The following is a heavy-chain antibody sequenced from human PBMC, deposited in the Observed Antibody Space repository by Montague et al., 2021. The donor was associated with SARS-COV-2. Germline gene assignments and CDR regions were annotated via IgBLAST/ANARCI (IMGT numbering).Heavy chain of an antibody. V-gene: IGHV4-31*03. CDR1: GDPISSAGYS. Sequence: TLSLTCSVSGDPISSAGYSWTCIRHPPTEDLEWIGYVYYTGSTDYNPSLKSRVSMSIDTSRNQFSLKMSSVTAADTAVYYCARDRYGHFDYWGQGTLVTVSS. J-gene: IGHJ4*02. CDR3: ARDRYGHFDY. CDR2: VYYTGST. D-gene: IGHD5-18*01.